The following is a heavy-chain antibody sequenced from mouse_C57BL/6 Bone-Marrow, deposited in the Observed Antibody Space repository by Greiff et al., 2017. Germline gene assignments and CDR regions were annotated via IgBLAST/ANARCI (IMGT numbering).Heavy chain of an antibody. CDR3: ARQALRSGDY. CDR1: GFTFSSYA. V-gene: IGHV5-6*03. Sequence: EVKLVESGGGLVKPGGSLKLSCAASGFTFSSYAMSWVRQTPEKRLEWVATISSGGSYTYYPDSVKGRFTISRDNAKNTLYLQMSSLKSEDTAMYYCARQALRSGDYWGQGTSVTVSS. J-gene: IGHJ4*01. CDR2: ISSGGSYT.